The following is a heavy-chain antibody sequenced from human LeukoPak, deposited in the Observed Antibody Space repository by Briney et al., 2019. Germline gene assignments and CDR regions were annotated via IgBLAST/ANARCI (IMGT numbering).Heavy chain of an antibody. V-gene: IGHV3-23*01. CDR1: GFNFSTYA. D-gene: IGHD3-9*01. CDR3: AKVVTTFDWLSKGFDS. Sequence: GGSLRLSCAASGFNFSTYAMSWVRQAPGKGLEGVSGISGSGTSTYYADFVQGRFTISRDNSNNTVFLQMDSLRAGETAVYYCAKVVTTFDWLSKGFDSWGQGTLVTVSS. J-gene: IGHJ4*02. CDR2: ISGSGTST.